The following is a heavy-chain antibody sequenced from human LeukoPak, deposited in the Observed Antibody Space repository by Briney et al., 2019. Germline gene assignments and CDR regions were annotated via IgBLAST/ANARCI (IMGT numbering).Heavy chain of an antibody. J-gene: IGHJ6*02. V-gene: IGHV3-11*01. CDR3: ARDFPRSRHCDSPSCNITYYYYYGMDV. CDR2: ISKTGRTV. D-gene: IGHD2-2*01. CDR1: GFTFSDYY. Sequence: GGSLRLSCAASGFTFSDYYMSWVRQAPGKGLEWVSYISKTGRTVYYADSVEGRFTISRDNGKNSLFLQMNSLRTEDAAVYFCARDFPRSRHCDSPSCNITYYYYYGMDVWGQGTTVAVSS.